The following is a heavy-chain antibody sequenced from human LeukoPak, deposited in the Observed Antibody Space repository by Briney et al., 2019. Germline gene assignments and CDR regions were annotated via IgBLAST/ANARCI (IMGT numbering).Heavy chain of an antibody. D-gene: IGHD6-13*01. CDR1: GFTFSSYG. Sequence: GGSLRLSCVASGFTFSSYGMHWVRQAPGKGLEWVAFIRYDGSNKYYADSVKGRFTISRDNSKNTLYLQMNSLRAEDTAVYYCAKDSPRYSSSWSHGDYWGQGTLVTVSS. J-gene: IGHJ4*02. CDR3: AKDSPRYSSSWSHGDY. V-gene: IGHV3-30*02. CDR2: IRYDGSNK.